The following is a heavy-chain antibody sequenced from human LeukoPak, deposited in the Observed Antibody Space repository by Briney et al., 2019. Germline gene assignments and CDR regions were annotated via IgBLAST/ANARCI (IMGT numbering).Heavy chain of an antibody. J-gene: IGHJ4*02. CDR1: GYTFTNCG. Sequence: ASVKVSCKASGYTFTNCGISWVRQAPGQGLEWMGWISAYTGNTNYAQNFQGRVTMTTDTSTNTAFMELRSLRSDDTAIYYCARSGVGYFYDNSGYYPLDYWGQGTLVTVSS. CDR3: ARSGVGYFYDNSGYYPLDY. CDR2: ISAYTGNT. D-gene: IGHD3-22*01. V-gene: IGHV1-18*01.